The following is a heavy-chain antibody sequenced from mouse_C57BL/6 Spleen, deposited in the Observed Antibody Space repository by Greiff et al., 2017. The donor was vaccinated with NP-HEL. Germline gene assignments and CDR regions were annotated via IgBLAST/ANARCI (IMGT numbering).Heavy chain of an antibody. Sequence: EVKLVESGPGLVKPSQSLSLTCSVTGYSITSGYYWNWIRQFPGNKLEWMGYISYDGSNNYNPSLKNRISITRDTSKNQFFLKLNSVTTEDTATYYCAREELLRCFDYWGQGTTLTVSS. CDR2: ISYDGSN. D-gene: IGHD1-1*01. J-gene: IGHJ2*01. CDR1: GYSITSGYY. V-gene: IGHV3-6*01. CDR3: AREELLRCFDY.